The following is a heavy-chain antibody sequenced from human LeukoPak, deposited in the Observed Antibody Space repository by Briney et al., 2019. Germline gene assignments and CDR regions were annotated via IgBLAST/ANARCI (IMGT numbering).Heavy chain of an antibody. CDR2: ISGSGGST. V-gene: IGHV3-23*01. J-gene: IGHJ5*02. D-gene: IGHD5-24*01. CDR3: AKDRGRWLQSHWFDP. CDR1: GFTFSSYA. Sequence: QTGGSLRLSCAASGFTFSSYAMSWVRQAPGKGLEWVSAISGSGGSTYYADSVKGRFTISRDNSKNTLYLQMNSLRAEDTAVYYCAKDRGRWLQSHWFDPWGQGTLVTVSS.